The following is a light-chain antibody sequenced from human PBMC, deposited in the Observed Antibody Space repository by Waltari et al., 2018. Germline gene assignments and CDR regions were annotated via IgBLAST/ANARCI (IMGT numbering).Light chain of an antibody. CDR3: MQGTHWPLT. CDR1: QSLVYRDGTTY. V-gene: IGKV2-30*01. CDR2: KVS. J-gene: IGKJ4*01. Sequence: DVVMTQSPLSLPVTLGQPASISCRSRQSLVYRDGTTYLNWFHQRPGQSPRPLSYKVSNRDSGVPDRFSGSGSATDFTLKISRVEAEDVGVYYCMQGTHWPLTFGGGTKVEIK.